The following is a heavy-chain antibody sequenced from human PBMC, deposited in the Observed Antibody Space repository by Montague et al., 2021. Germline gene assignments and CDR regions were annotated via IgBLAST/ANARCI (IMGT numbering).Heavy chain of an antibody. CDR2: ITSGGST. D-gene: IGHD4-17*01. V-gene: IGHV3-23*01. CDR1: GFPFSSYA. J-gene: IGHJ5*02. Sequence: SLRLSCAASGFPFSSYAMSWVRQAPGKGLKWVSSITSGGSTYYADSVTGRFTISRDNSKNTRYLQMNSLRAEDTAVYYCTKDQDDYGDYVDWVDTWGQGTLVTVSS. CDR3: TKDQDDYGDYVDWVDT.